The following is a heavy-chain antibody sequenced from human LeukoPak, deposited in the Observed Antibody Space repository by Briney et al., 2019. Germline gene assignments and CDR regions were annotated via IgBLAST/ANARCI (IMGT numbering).Heavy chain of an antibody. V-gene: IGHV4-4*07. D-gene: IGHD1-1*01. Sequence: PETLSLTCTVSGGSISSYYWSWIRQPAGKGLEWIGRIYTSGSTNYNPSLKSRVTMSVDTSKNQFSLKLSSVTAADTAVYYCAAISQDETDDAFDIWGQGTMVTVSS. J-gene: IGHJ3*02. CDR1: GGSISSYY. CDR2: IYTSGST. CDR3: AAISQDETDDAFDI.